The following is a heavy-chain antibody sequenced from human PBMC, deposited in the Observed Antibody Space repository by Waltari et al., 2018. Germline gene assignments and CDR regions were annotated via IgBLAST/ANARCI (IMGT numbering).Heavy chain of an antibody. CDR3: AKDLDY. CDR1: GFPSSRHG. V-gene: IGHV3-30*18. CDR2: ISYEGSNK. Sequence: QVQLVESGGGVVQPGRSLRLSCAASGFPSSRHGMHWVRQAPGKGVEWVEVISYEGSNKYYADAVKGRFTSSRDNSKNTLYLQMNSLRAEDTAVYYCAKDLDYWGQGTLVTVSS. J-gene: IGHJ4*02.